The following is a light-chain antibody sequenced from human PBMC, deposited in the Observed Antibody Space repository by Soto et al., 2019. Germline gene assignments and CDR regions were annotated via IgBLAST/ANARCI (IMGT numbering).Light chain of an antibody. V-gene: IGKV3D-15*01. CDR1: QSVSSN. J-gene: IGKJ5*01. CDR3: QQYNNWPPIT. CDR2: GAS. Sequence: EIVMTQSPGTLYVSPGERATLSCRASQSVSSNLAWYQQKPGQAPRLLIYGASVRATGVPARFSGSGSGTEFTLTISSLQSEDFAVYYCQQYNNWPPITCGQGTRLEIK.